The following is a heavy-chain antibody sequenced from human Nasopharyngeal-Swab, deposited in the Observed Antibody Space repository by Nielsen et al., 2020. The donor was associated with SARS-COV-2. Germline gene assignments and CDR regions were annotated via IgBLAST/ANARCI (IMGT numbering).Heavy chain of an antibody. D-gene: IGHD2-15*01. V-gene: IGHV3-48*02. J-gene: IGHJ4*02. CDR2: ISSSSSTI. Sequence: VRQAPGKRLEWVSYISSSSSTIYYADSVKGRFTISRDNAKNSLYLQMNSLRDEDTAVYYCAREELGYCSGGSCLPFDYWGQGTLVTVSS. CDR3: AREELGYCSGGSCLPFDY.